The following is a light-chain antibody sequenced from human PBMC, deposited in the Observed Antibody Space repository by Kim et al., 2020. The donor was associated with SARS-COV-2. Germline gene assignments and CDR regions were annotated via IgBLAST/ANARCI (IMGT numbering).Light chain of an antibody. Sequence: GQKVTISCSGSSANIGNNYLCWYQQLPGTAPKLLIYDNNRRPSVIPDRFSGSKSGTSATLGITGLQTGDEADYYCGTWDSSLSVGVFGGGTRLTVL. CDR1: SANIGNNY. J-gene: IGLJ3*02. V-gene: IGLV1-51*01. CDR3: GTWDSSLSVGV. CDR2: DNN.